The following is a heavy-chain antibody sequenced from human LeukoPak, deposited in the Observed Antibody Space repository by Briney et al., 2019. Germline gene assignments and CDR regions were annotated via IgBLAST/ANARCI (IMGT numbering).Heavy chain of an antibody. Sequence: QPGGSLRLSCAASGFTFSSYGMHWVRQAPGKGLEWVAFIRYDGINKYYADSVKGRFTISRDSFKNTLYLQMNSLRPEDTAVYYCAKEGDYYGSGSYRDGLDIWGQGTRATVSS. CDR2: IRYDGINK. V-gene: IGHV3-30*02. CDR3: AKEGDYYGSGSYRDGLDI. D-gene: IGHD3-10*01. J-gene: IGHJ3*02. CDR1: GFTFSSYG.